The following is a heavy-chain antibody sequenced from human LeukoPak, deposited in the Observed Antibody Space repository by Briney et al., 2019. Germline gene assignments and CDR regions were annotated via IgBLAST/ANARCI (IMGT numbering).Heavy chain of an antibody. Sequence: REASVKVSCKASGYTFTDYYLHWVRQAPGQGLEWMGWTNPNSGGTNYAQKFQGRVTMTRDTSISTAYMELSRLRSDDTAVYYCARAPMARGAPAYNWFDPWGQGTLVTVSS. D-gene: IGHD3-10*01. CDR1: GYTFTDYY. V-gene: IGHV1-2*02. J-gene: IGHJ5*02. CDR2: TNPNSGGT. CDR3: ARAPMARGAPAYNWFDP.